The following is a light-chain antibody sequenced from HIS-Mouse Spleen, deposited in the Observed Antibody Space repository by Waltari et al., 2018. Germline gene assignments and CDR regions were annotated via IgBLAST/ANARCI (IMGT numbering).Light chain of an antibody. J-gene: IGKJ1*01. V-gene: IGKV2-28*01. CDR3: MQALQTPWT. Sequence: DIVMTQSPLSLPVTPGEPASISCRSSQSLLHRNGYHYLDWYLQKPGQSPQLLIYLGSNRASGVPDRFSGSGSGTDFTLKISRVEAEDVGVYYCMQALQTPWTFGQGTKVKIK. CDR1: QSLLHRNGYHY. CDR2: LGS.